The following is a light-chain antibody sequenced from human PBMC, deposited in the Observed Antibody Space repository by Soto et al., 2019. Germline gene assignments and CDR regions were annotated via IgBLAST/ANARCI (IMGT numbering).Light chain of an antibody. CDR2: GAS. CDR1: QSISSK. V-gene: IGKV3-15*01. CDR3: QHYYAWRWT. Sequence: EIVMTQSPATLSVSPGEGATLSCRASQSISSKLAWYQQKPGQAPRLLIYGASTRATGVPARFFGSGSGTEFTLTSSSLRSEDLAVYYCQHYYAWRWTFPQGTKVEIK. J-gene: IGKJ1*01.